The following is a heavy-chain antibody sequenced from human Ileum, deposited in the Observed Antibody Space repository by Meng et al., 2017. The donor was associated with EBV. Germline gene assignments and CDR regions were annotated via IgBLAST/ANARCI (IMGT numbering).Heavy chain of an antibody. Sequence: QFQELGPGWVQPSGTLSLTCAVSGASITESNSWSWVRQPPGKGLEWIGEIYHSGGTNYNPSLKSRVTISVDKSKNQISLKLNSVTAADTAVYYCARWAFIYSYGFDHWGQGTLVTVSS. CDR1: GASITESNS. V-gene: IGHV4-4*02. CDR2: IYHSGGT. J-gene: IGHJ4*02. CDR3: ARWAFIYSYGFDH. D-gene: IGHD5-18*01.